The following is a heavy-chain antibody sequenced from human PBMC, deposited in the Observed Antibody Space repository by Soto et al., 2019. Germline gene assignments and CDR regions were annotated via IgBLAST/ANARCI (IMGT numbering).Heavy chain of an antibody. CDR3: ARDDYYGSGSKFDP. V-gene: IGHV4-31*03. J-gene: IGHJ5*02. Sequence: QVQLQESGPGLVKPSQTLSLTCTVSGGSISGGVYYWSWIRQHPGKGLEWIGYIYYSGSTYYNPSLKSRVTMSVDTSKNQFSLKLTSVTAADTAVYYCARDDYYGSGSKFDPWGQGTLVTVSS. CDR2: IYYSGST. CDR1: GGSISGGVYY. D-gene: IGHD3-10*01.